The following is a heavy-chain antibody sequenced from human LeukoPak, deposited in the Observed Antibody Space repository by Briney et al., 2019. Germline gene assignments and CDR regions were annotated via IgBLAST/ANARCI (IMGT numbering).Heavy chain of an antibody. Sequence: SETLSLTCAVSGGSISSGGYSWSWIRQPPGKGLEWIGYIYHSGSTYYNPSLKSRVTISVDRSKNQFSLKLSSVTAADTAVYYCARLVDGDCYFDYWGQGTLVTVSS. D-gene: IGHD2-21*02. J-gene: IGHJ4*02. V-gene: IGHV4-30-2*01. CDR2: IYHSGST. CDR1: GGSISSGGYS. CDR3: ARLVDGDCYFDY.